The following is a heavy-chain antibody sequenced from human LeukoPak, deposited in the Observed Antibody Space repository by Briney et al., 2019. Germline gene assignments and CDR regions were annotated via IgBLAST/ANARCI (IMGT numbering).Heavy chain of an antibody. J-gene: IGHJ4*02. CDR3: AREVQYYGSGSYSGYFDY. CDR1: GFTVSSNY. CDR2: IYSGGST. Sequence: GGSLRLSCAASGFTVSSNYMSWVRQAPGKGLEWVSVIYSGGSTYYADSVKGRFTISRHNSKNTLYLQMNSLRAEDTAAYYCAREVQYYGSGSYSGYFDYWGQGTLVTVSS. D-gene: IGHD3-10*01. V-gene: IGHV3-53*04.